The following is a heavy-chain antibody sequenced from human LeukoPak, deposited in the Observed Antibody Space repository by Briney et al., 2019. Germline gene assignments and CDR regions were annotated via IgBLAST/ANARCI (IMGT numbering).Heavy chain of an antibody. Sequence: SQTLSLTCTVSGGSISSGGYYWSWIRQHPGKGLEWIGYIYYSGSTYYNPSLKSRVTISVDTSKNQFSLKLSSVTAADTAVYYCARHALIAADKRIDYWGQGTLVTVSS. V-gene: IGHV4-31*03. CDR2: IYYSGST. D-gene: IGHD6-13*01. CDR3: ARHALIAADKRIDY. J-gene: IGHJ4*02. CDR1: GGSISSGGYY.